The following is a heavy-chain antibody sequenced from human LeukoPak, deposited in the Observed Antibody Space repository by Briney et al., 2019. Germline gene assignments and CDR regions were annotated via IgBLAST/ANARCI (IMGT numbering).Heavy chain of an antibody. V-gene: IGHV1-24*01. Sequence: ASVKVSCKVSGYTLTELSMHWVRQAPGKGLEWMGGFDPEDGETIYAQKFQGRVTMTEDTSTDTAYMELSGLRSEDTAVYYCATVGSGYSSSWYWFDPWGQGTLVTVSS. CDR2: FDPEDGET. CDR3: ATVGSGYSSSWYWFDP. D-gene: IGHD6-13*01. CDR1: GYTLTELS. J-gene: IGHJ5*02.